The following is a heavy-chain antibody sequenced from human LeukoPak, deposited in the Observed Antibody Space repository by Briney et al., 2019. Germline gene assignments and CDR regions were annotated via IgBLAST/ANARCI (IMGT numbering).Heavy chain of an antibody. CDR2: INANSGGT. J-gene: IGHJ4*02. CDR3: ANLREDY. CDR1: GYTFTGYY. Sequence: ASVKVSCKASGYTFTGYYMHWVRQAPGQGLEWMGWINANSGGTNYAQKFQGRVTMTRDTSIRIVYMELSSLRSDDMAVYYCANLREDYWGQGTLVTVSS. V-gene: IGHV1-2*02.